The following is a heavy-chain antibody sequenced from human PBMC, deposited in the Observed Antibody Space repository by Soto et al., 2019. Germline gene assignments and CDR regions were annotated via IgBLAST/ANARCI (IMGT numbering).Heavy chain of an antibody. CDR1: GLSLSSYT. CDR3: GRNVLAVTEDAVDV. J-gene: IGHJ3*01. V-gene: IGHV3-21*01. Sequence: GGSLRLSCVASGLSLSSYTMSWVRQAPGKGLEWVSSIGISIGYIYYAESVTGRFTISRDNAQNSLFLEMNSLRAEDTALYFCGRNVLAVTEDAVDVWGQGTMVTVSS. D-gene: IGHD4-4*01. CDR2: IGISIGYI.